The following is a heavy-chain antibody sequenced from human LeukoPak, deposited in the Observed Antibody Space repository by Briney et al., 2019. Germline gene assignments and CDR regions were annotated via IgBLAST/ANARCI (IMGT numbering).Heavy chain of an antibody. CDR2: INHSGST. CDR1: GGSFSGYY. CDR3: ARHRSGSYLGYYFDY. J-gene: IGHJ4*02. Sequence: SETLSLTCAVYGGSFSGYYWSWIRQPPGKGLEWIGEINHSGSTNYNPSLRSRVTISVDTSKNQFSLKLSSVTAADTAVYYCARHRSGSYLGYYFDYWGQGTLVTVSS. V-gene: IGHV4-34*01. D-gene: IGHD1-26*01.